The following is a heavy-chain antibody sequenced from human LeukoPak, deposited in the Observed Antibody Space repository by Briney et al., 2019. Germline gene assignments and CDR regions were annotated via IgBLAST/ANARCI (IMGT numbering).Heavy chain of an antibody. CDR3: ARAVNDIVVVPAAIPFDY. CDR1: GFTFSSYA. V-gene: IGHV3-23*01. CDR2: ISGSGGST. D-gene: IGHD2-2*01. Sequence: GGSLRLSCAASGFTFSSYAMSWVRQAPGKGLEWVSAISGSGGSTYYADSVKGRFTISRDNSKNTLYLQMNSLRAEDTAVYYCARAVNDIVVVPAAIPFDYWGQGTLVTVSS. J-gene: IGHJ4*02.